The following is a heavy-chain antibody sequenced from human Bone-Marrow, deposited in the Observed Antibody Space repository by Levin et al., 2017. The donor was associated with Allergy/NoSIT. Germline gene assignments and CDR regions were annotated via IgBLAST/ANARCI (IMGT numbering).Heavy chain of an antibody. D-gene: IGHD3-9*01. CDR2: INSGSTDI. V-gene: IGHV3-21*01. CDR1: GFNFSTYN. J-gene: IGHJ6*02. CDR3: ARDRTYGILRNYGMDV. Sequence: VGSLRLSCAASGFNFSTYNMNWVRQAPGKALEWVSSINSGSTDIYYADSLKGRFTISRDNAENSLYLQMNGLRAGDTAVYDCARDRTYGILRNYGMDVWGQGTTVTVSS.